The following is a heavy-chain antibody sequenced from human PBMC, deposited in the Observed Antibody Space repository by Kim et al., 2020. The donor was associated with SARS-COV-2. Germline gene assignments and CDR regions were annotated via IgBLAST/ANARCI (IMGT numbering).Heavy chain of an antibody. D-gene: IGHD3-10*01. CDR2: IKQDGSEK. CDR1: GFTFSSYW. J-gene: IGHJ4*02. V-gene: IGHV3-7*01. CDR3: ARGGRLGSGSYHLRVGYYFDY. Sequence: GGSLRLSCAASGFTFSSYWMSWVRQAPGKGLEWVANIKQDGSEKYYVDSVKGRFTISRDNAKNSLYLQMNSLRAEDTAVYYCARGGRLGSGSYHLRVGYYFDYWGQGTLVTVSS.